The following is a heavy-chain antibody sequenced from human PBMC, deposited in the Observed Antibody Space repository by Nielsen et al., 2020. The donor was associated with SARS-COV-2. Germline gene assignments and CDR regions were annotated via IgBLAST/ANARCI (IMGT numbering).Heavy chain of an antibody. Sequence: SETLSLTCTVSGGSVSSGSYYWSWIRQPPGKGLEWIGYIYYSGSTNYNPSLKSRVTISVDTSQNQFSLKLSSVTAADPAVYYCARVNRHYYDSSGYYPDAFDIWGQGTMVTVSS. J-gene: IGHJ3*02. CDR2: IYYSGST. CDR1: GGSVSSGSYY. V-gene: IGHV4-61*01. D-gene: IGHD3-22*01. CDR3: ARVNRHYYDSSGYYPDAFDI.